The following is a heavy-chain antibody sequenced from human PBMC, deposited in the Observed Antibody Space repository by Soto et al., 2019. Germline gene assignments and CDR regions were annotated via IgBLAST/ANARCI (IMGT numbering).Heavy chain of an antibody. D-gene: IGHD5-12*01. CDR1: GITSTTYA. Sequence: QVQLVQSGAEVKKPGASVKVSCKASGITSTTYAIHWVRQAPGQGLEWMGWIITGNGNTRYSQRFLGRVSLTTDTSTSTASMDLSSLTSEDTAVYYCARAISGYVTWGQGTLITVSS. CDR2: IITGNGNT. CDR3: ARAISGYVT. V-gene: IGHV1-3*04. J-gene: IGHJ5*02.